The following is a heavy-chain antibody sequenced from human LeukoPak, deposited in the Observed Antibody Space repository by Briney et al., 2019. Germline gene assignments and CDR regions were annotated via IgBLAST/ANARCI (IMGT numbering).Heavy chain of an antibody. V-gene: IGHV3-53*01. CDR1: GFPVSNNY. Sequence: GGSLRLSCAASGFPVSNNYMTWVRQAPGKGLEWVSVIYHNDYTYYADSVKGRFTISRDTSKNTVYLQMNYVRAEDTAIYYCARDRRSGLGHAFNIWGQGTVVTVSS. J-gene: IGHJ3*02. CDR3: ARDRRSGLGHAFNI. D-gene: IGHD3-3*01. CDR2: IYHNDYT.